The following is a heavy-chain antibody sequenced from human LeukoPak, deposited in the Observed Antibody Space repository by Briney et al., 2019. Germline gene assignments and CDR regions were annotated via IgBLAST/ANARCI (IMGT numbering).Heavy chain of an antibody. Sequence: ASVKVSCKVSGYTLTELSMHWVRQAPGKGLEWMGGFDPEDGETIYAQKFQGRVTMTEDTSTDTAYMELSSLRSEDTAVYYCARGRRYYDILTGHHDAFDIWGQGTMVTVSS. CDR2: FDPEDGET. J-gene: IGHJ3*02. D-gene: IGHD3-9*01. CDR1: GYTLTELS. CDR3: ARGRRYYDILTGHHDAFDI. V-gene: IGHV1-24*01.